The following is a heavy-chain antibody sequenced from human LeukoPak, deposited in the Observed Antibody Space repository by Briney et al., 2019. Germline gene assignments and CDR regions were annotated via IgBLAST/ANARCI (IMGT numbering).Heavy chain of an antibody. CDR1: GGSISSYY. V-gene: IGHV4-59*01. CDR2: IYYSGST. J-gene: IGHJ3*02. CDR3: ERGSDSSSWYTFAFDI. Sequence: SETLSLTCTVSGGSISSYYWSWIRQPPGKGLEWIGYIYYSGSTNYNPSLKSRVTISVDTSKNQFSLKLSSLTAADTAVYYCERGSDSSSWYTFAFDIWGQGTMVTVSS. D-gene: IGHD6-13*01.